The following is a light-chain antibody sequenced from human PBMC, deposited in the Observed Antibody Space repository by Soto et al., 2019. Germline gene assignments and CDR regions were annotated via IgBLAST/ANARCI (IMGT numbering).Light chain of an antibody. CDR1: QSVSNSY. CDR3: QQYNDLPPLT. V-gene: IGKV3D-7*01. CDR2: YAY. Sequence: TQSPCTLSLSPGETATLSCPASQSVSNSYLGWYQQKPGQAPRLLIYYAYNSATGIPPRFSGSGSGTEVTLTISSRQPADLAVYYCQQYNDLPPLTFGGGTKVDTK. J-gene: IGKJ4*01.